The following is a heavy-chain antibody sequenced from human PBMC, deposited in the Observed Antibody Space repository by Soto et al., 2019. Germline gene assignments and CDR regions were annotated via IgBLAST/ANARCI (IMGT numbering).Heavy chain of an antibody. V-gene: IGHV4-34*01. D-gene: IGHD2-15*01. CDR1: GGSFSGYY. CDR2: INHSGST. CDR3: ARCLCSGGSCYKAYYYYGMDV. J-gene: IGHJ6*02. Sequence: PSETLSLTCAVYGGSFSGYYWSWIRQPPGKGLEWIGEINHSGSTNYNPSLKSRVTISVDTSKNQFSLKLSSVTAADTAVYYCARCLCSGGSCYKAYYYYGMDVWGQGTTVTVSS.